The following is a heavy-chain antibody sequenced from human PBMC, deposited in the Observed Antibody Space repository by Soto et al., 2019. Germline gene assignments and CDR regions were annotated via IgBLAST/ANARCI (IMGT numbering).Heavy chain of an antibody. CDR2: ISPSDTTI. Sequence: GGSLRLSCVASGFTFSSYSMNWVRQAPGKGLEWVEYISPSDTTIYYADSVKGRFTISRDDSNNSVYLQMNSLRVDDTALYYCARLLYDCGDYVGXWGQGTLVTVSX. J-gene: IGHJ4*02. D-gene: IGHD4-17*01. CDR3: ARLLYDCGDYVGX. CDR1: GFTFSSYS. V-gene: IGHV3-48*01.